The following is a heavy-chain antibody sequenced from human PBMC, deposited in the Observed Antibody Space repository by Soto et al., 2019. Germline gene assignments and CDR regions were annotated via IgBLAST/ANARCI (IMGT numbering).Heavy chain of an antibody. D-gene: IGHD6-25*01. CDR3: ATEDHEIGGMDY. CDR1: GGSISSSSYY. CDR2: IYYSGST. Sequence: PSETLSLTCTVSGGSISSSSYYWGWIRQPPGKGLEWIGSIYYSGSTHYNPSLKSRVTISVDTSKNQFSLKLSSVTAADTAVYYCATEDHEIGGMDYWGQGTLVTVSS. V-gene: IGHV4-39*02. J-gene: IGHJ4*02.